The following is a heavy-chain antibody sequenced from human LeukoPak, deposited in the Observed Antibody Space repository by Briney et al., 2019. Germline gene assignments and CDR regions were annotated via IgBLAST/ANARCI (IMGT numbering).Heavy chain of an antibody. V-gene: IGHV4-59*13. J-gene: IGHJ4*02. CDR2: IYYSGST. CDR1: GSSISSYY. CDR3: ARDGGSADLDY. Sequence: SDTLSLTCTVAGSSISSYYCRWIRQPPGKGLEWIGYIYYSGSTNYNPSLKSRVTISVDTSKNQFSLKLSSVTAADTAVYYCARDGGSADLDYWGQGTLVTVSS. D-gene: IGHD2-2*01.